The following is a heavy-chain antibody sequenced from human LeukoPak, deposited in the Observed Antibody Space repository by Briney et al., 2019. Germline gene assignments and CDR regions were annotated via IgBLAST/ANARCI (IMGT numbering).Heavy chain of an antibody. V-gene: IGHV3-23*01. CDR2: ITGRSDKT. CDR1: GFNFSKYD. Sequence: GGSLRLSCAASGFNFSKYDMTWARQAPGKGLEWVSTITGRSDKTYYTDSVKGRFVTSRDNSKDTLYLQMNSLRAEDTALYYCAKGGWLDDLGQGALVTVSS. CDR3: AKGGWLDD. J-gene: IGHJ4*02. D-gene: IGHD6-19*01.